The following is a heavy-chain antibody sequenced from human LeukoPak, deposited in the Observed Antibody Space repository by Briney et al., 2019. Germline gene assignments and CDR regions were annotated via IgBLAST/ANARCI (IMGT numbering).Heavy chain of an antibody. Sequence: SETLSLTCTVSGGSISSSSYYWGWIRQPPGKGLEWIGSIYYSGSTYYNPSLKSRVTISVDTSKNQFSLKLSSVTAADTAVYYCARALRGITIFGVDHVIDYYYYMDVWGKGTTVTVSS. D-gene: IGHD3-3*01. CDR2: IYYSGST. CDR1: GGSISSSSYY. CDR3: ARALRGITIFGVDHVIDYYYYMDV. V-gene: IGHV4-39*07. J-gene: IGHJ6*03.